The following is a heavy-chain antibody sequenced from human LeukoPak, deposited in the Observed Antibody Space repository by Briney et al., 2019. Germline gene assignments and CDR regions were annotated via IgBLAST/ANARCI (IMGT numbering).Heavy chain of an antibody. CDR3: ARGVAGTLGLVYYYYGMDV. J-gene: IGHJ6*02. CDR2: INPNSGGT. D-gene: IGHD6-19*01. Sequence: ASVNVSCKASGYTFTGYYMHWVRQAPGQGLEWMGWINPNSGGTNYAQKFQGRVTMTRDTSISTAYMELSRLRSDDTAVYYCARGVAGTLGLVYYYYGMDVWGQGTTVTVSS. CDR1: GYTFTGYY. V-gene: IGHV1-2*02.